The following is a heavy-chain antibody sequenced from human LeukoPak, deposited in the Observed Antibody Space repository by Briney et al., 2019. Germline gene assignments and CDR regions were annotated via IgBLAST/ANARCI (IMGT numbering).Heavy chain of an antibody. Sequence: GSLRLSCAASGFTFSGSWMHWVRQAPGRGLVWVSRIDDDGSITTYADSVKGRFTISRDNAKNTLYLQMNSLRAEDTAVYYCARALGSSSDYWGQGTLVTVSS. CDR1: GFTFSGSW. V-gene: IGHV3-74*01. D-gene: IGHD1-26*01. CDR2: IDDDGSIT. J-gene: IGHJ4*02. CDR3: ARALGSSSDY.